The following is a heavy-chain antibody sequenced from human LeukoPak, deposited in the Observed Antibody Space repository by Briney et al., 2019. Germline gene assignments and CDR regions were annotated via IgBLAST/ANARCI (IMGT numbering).Heavy chain of an antibody. V-gene: IGHV4-59*08. CDR2: IYYSGST. D-gene: IGHD1-26*01. Sequence: PSETLSLTCTVSGGSISSYYWSWIRQPPGKGLEWIGYIYYSGSTNYNPSLKSRVTISVDTFKNQFSLKLSSVTAADTAVYYCARPRRGATDWFDPWGQGTLVTVSS. CDR1: GGSISSYY. J-gene: IGHJ5*02. CDR3: ARPRRGATDWFDP.